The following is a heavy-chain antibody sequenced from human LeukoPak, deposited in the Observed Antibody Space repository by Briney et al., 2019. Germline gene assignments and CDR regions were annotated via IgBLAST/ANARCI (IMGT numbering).Heavy chain of an antibody. CDR1: GFTFDDYA. V-gene: IGHV3-9*01. CDR3: AKDTGATH. CDR2: ISWNSGSI. J-gene: IGHJ1*01. D-gene: IGHD1-26*01. Sequence: GRSLRLSCAASGFTFDDYAVHWVRQAPGKGLEWVSGISWNSGSIGYADSVKGRFTISRDNAKNSLYLQMNSLRAEDTALYYCAKDTGATHWGQGTLVTVSS.